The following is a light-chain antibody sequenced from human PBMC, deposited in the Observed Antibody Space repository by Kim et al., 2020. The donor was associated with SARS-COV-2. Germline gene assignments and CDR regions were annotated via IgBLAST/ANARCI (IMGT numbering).Light chain of an antibody. Sequence: LTQPRSVSGSPGQSVTISCTGTSSDVGGYNYVSWYQQHPGKAPKLMIYDVSKRPSGVPDRFSGSKSGNTASLTISGLQAEDEADYYCCSYAGSYTVFGGGTQLTVL. J-gene: IGLJ2*01. V-gene: IGLV2-11*01. CDR2: DVS. CDR1: SSDVGGYNY. CDR3: CSYAGSYTV.